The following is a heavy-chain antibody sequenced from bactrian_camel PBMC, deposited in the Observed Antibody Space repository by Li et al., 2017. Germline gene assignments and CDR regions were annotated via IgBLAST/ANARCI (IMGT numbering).Heavy chain of an antibody. CDR2: INWSGDIT. D-gene: IGHD1*01. V-gene: IGHV3-1*01. J-gene: IGHJ4*01. CDR3: AAGVYCGVTPRPDDALYGMGMEY. CDR1: GFTFDDYA. Sequence: VQLVESGGGLVQPGGSLRLSCAASGFTFDDYAMGWVRQAPGKGLEWVSAINWSGDITHYADSVKGQFTISRDNAKNTLYLQLNSLKPEDTARYYCAAGVYCGVTPRPDDALYGMGMEYWGQGTQVTVS.